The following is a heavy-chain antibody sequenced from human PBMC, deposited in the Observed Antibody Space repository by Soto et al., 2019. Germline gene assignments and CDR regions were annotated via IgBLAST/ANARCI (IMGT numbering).Heavy chain of an antibody. CDR1: GYTFTSYA. Sequence: ASVKVSCKASGYTFTSYAMHWVRQAPGQRLEWMGWINAGNGNTKYSQKFQGRVTITRDTSASTAYMELSSRRSEATAVYYCAKDRYSGSYDDFDIWGQGTMVIVSS. CDR2: INAGNGNT. D-gene: IGHD1-26*01. CDR3: AKDRYSGSYDDFDI. V-gene: IGHV1-3*01. J-gene: IGHJ3*02.